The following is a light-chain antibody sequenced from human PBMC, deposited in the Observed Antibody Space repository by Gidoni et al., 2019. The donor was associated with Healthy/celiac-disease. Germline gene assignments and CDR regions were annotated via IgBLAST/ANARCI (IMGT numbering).Light chain of an antibody. CDR3: QQYDNLPFT. J-gene: IGKJ3*01. V-gene: IGKV1-33*01. CDR2: DAS. Sequence: DIQMTQSPSSLSASVGDRVTITCQARQDISNYLNWYQQKPGKAPKLLIYDASNLETGVPSRFSGSGSGTEFTFTISSLQPEDIATYYCQQYDNLPFTCGPGTKVDIK. CDR1: QDISNY.